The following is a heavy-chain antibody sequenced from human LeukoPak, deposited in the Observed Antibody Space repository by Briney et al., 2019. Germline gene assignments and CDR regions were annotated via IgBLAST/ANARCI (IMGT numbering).Heavy chain of an antibody. CDR3: AKGTTFYDSTPEDYFDY. D-gene: IGHD3-22*01. Sequence: GGSLRLSCAASGFTFSSYGMHWVRQAPGKGLEWVAVISYDGSNKYYADSVKGRFTISRDNSKNTLYLQMNSLRAEDTAVYYCAKGTTFYDSTPEDYFDYWGQGTLVTVSS. CDR2: ISYDGSNK. J-gene: IGHJ4*02. CDR1: GFTFSSYG. V-gene: IGHV3-30*12.